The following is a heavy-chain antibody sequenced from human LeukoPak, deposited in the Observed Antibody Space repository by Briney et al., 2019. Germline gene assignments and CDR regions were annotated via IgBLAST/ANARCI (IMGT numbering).Heavy chain of an antibody. CDR1: GFTFDDYA. CDR2: ITWNGGTL. V-gene: IGHV3-9*01. D-gene: IGHD3-22*01. Sequence: PGGSLRLSCAASGFTFDDYALHWVRQPPGEGLEWVSGITWNGGTLGYAESVKGRFTISRDNAKNSLYLQMNSLRAEDTAVYHCARMMTDFDGSGHDIQRGAFDIWGQGTMVTVS. CDR3: ARMMTDFDGSGHDIQRGAFDI. J-gene: IGHJ3*02.